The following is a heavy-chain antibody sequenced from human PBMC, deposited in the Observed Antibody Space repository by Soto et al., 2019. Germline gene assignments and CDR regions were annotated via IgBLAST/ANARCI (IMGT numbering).Heavy chain of an antibody. CDR2: INPSGGST. Sequence: ASGKVSCKASGYTFTSYYMHWVRQAPGQGLERMGIINPSGGSTSYAQKIKGRANMTRDRSTSTVHMEQRSLRSDHTAVYYCARHYGGQNVYFDYWGHGTLVTVSS. J-gene: IGHJ4*01. CDR1: GYTFTSYY. D-gene: IGHD4-17*01. CDR3: ARHYGGQNVYFDY. V-gene: IGHV1-46*01.